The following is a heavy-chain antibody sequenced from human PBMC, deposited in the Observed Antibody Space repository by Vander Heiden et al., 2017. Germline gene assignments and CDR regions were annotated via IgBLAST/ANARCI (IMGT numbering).Heavy chain of an antibody. J-gene: IGHJ6*02. CDR2: IGGSGGST. V-gene: IGHV3-23*01. CDR1: GFNFTSYA. Sequence: EVQLLQSGGGLVQPGGSLRRSCAASGFNFTSYAMSWPRQAPGQGLEWVSAIGGSGGSTYYADSVKGRFTISRDNTKNTLYLQMNSLRAEDTAVYYCAKDGNGSPLYYDGMDVWGQGTTVTVSS. CDR3: AKDGNGSPLYYDGMDV. D-gene: IGHD1-26*01.